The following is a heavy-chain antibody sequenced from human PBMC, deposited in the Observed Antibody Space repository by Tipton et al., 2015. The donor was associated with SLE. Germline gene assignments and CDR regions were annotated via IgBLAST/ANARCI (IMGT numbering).Heavy chain of an antibody. J-gene: IGHJ4*02. V-gene: IGHV4-31*03. D-gene: IGHD3-9*01. CDR1: GGSISTGGYY. Sequence: TLSLTCTVSGGSISTGGYYWSWVRQHPGKGLEWIGYIYNSGGTDYNPSLKSRVTISADTSKNHFSLNLSSVTAADTAVYYCARDPGMSRYLDGRYFDYWGRGTQVTVSS. CDR3: ARDPGMSRYLDGRYFDY. CDR2: IYNSGGT.